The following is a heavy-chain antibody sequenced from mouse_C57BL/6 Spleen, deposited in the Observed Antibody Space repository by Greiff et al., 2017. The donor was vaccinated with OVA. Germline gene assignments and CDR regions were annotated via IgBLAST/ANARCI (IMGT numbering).Heavy chain of an antibody. D-gene: IGHD2-2*01. CDR2: IHPSASDT. V-gene: IGHV1-74*01. J-gene: IGHJ3*01. CDR3: AIRHGSAWFAY. CDR1: GYTFTRYW. Sequence: QVQLQQPGAELVKPGASVKVSCKASGYTFTRYWMHWVTQRPGQGLEWIGRIHPSASDTNYNQKFKGKATLTVDKSSSTAYMQLSSLTSEDSAVYYCAIRHGSAWFAYWGQGTLVTVSA.